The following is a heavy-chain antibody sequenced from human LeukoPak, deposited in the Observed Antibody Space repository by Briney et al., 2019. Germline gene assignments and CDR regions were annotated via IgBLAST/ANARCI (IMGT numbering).Heavy chain of an antibody. CDR2: ISGSGGST. V-gene: IGHV3-23*01. CDR3: AKMATDLYFDY. D-gene: IGHD5-24*01. J-gene: IGHJ4*02. Sequence: GGTLRLSCAASGFTFSHYGMNWVRQTPGKGLEWVSAISGSGGSTYYADSVKGRFTISRDNSKNTLYLQMNSLRAEDTAVYYCAKMATDLYFDYWGQGTLVTVSS. CDR1: GFTFSHYG.